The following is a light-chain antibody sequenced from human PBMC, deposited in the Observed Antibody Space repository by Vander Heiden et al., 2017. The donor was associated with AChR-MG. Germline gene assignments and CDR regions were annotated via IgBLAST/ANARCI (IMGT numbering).Light chain of an antibody. V-gene: IGKV1-39*01. CDR3: QQSYSTLRT. CDR1: QSMSNY. J-gene: IGKJ1*01. Sequence: DIQMTQSPSSLSASVGDRVNITCRASQSMSNYLNWYHQRPGRAPNLLIYRASTLQSGVPSRFTGSGSGTDFTLTISSLQAKDYGSYYCQQSYSTLRTFGQGTKVEIK. CDR2: RAS.